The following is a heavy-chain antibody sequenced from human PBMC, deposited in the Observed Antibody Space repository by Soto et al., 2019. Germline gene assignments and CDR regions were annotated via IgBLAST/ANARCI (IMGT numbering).Heavy chain of an antibody. J-gene: IGHJ5*02. CDR2: INPNSGAT. V-gene: IGHV1-2*02. D-gene: IGHD3-3*01. CDR3: ARGGGTILAPLP. CDR1: GYTYTGYF. Sequence: SVKVSCKASGYTYTGYFMHWVRQAPGQGLEWMGWINPNSGATKYAQKCQGRVTMPRDRSISTAYMELTMRRSDDTAVYYCARGGGTILAPLPWGQGTLVTVSS.